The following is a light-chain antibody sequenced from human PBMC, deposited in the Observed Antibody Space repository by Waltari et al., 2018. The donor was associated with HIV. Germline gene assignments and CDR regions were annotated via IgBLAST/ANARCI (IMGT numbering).Light chain of an antibody. CDR1: SSNIGNDY. J-gene: IGLJ3*02. V-gene: IGLV1-51*01. CDR3: GTWDRTLGGGV. CDR2: DNT. Sequence: QSVLTQPPSVSAAPGQKVTISCSRSSSNIGNDYVSWYQHVPGAAPRLLIYDNTRRPSGIPDRFSGSKSGTAATLAITGLQTGDEADYYCGTWDRTLGGGVFGGGTKLTVL.